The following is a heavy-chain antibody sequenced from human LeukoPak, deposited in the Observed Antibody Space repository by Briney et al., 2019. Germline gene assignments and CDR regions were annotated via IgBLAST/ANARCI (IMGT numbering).Heavy chain of an antibody. CDR3: AKDDAWLQFGN. Sequence: PGGTLRLSCATSGFTFSNYGMNWVRHAPGKGLEWISGIIPSGVTTYYADSVKGRFTISRDNSKNTLYLQMNSLRAEDTAVYYCAKDDAWLQFGNWGQGTLVTVSS. J-gene: IGHJ4*02. CDR1: GFTFSNYG. V-gene: IGHV3-23*01. CDR2: IIPSGVTT. D-gene: IGHD5-24*01.